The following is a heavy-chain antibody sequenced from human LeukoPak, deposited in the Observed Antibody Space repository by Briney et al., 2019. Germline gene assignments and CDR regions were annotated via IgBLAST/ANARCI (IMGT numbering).Heavy chain of an antibody. CDR3: ARGVRVGYCSSTSCYHFDY. D-gene: IGHD2-2*01. CDR2: INHSGST. Sequence: SETLSLTCAVYGGSFSGYYWSWIRQPPGKGLEWIGEINHSGSTNYNPSLKSRVTISVDTSKNQFSLKLSSVTAADTAVNYCARGVRVGYCSSTSCYHFDYWGQGTLVTVSS. V-gene: IGHV4-34*01. CDR1: GGSFSGYY. J-gene: IGHJ4*02.